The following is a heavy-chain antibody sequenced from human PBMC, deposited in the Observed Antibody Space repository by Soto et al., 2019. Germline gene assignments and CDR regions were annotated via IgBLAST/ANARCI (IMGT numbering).Heavy chain of an antibody. D-gene: IGHD3-10*01. J-gene: IGHJ4*02. V-gene: IGHV1-69*13. CDR2: IIPIFGTA. Sequence: GASVKVSCKASGGTFSSYAISWVRQAPGQGLEWMGGIIPIFGTANYAQKFQGRVTITADESTSTAYMELSSLRSEDTAVYYCARGLYGSGRKPVDYWGQGTLVTVSS. CDR1: GGTFSSYA. CDR3: ARGLYGSGRKPVDY.